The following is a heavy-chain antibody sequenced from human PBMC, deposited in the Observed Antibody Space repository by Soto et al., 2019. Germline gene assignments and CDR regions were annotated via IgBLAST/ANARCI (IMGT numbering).Heavy chain of an antibody. V-gene: IGHV1-3*01. CDR3: ARGVGSGLSDY. CDR1: GSTFPSHV. Sequence: APGRLSCKAPGSTFPSHVITWVRQAPGQGLEWMGWISADNGNTKYSQKFQGRVTITRDTSSSTAYMELSSLRSEDTAVYYCARGVGSGLSDYWGQGTLVTVSS. J-gene: IGHJ4*02. CDR2: ISADNGNT. D-gene: IGHD1-26*01.